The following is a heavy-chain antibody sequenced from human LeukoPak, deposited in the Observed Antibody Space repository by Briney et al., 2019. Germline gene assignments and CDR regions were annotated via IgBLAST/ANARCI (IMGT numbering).Heavy chain of an antibody. Sequence: SETLSLTCTVSGGSISSGGYYWSWIRQPPGKGLEWIGYIYYSGSTNYNPSLKSRVTISVDTSKNQFSLKLSSVTAADTAVYYCARDRPRGGHNYYYYGMDVWGQGTTVTVSS. CDR2: IYYSGST. V-gene: IGHV4-61*08. CDR3: ARDRPRGGHNYYYYGMDV. D-gene: IGHD3-16*01. J-gene: IGHJ6*02. CDR1: GGSISSGGYY.